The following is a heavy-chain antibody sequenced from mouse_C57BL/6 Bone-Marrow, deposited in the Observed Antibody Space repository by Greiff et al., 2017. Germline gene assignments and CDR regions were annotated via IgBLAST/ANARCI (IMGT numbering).Heavy chain of an antibody. CDR2: ISSGSSTI. CDR1: GFTFSDYG. V-gene: IGHV5-17*01. Sequence: VMLVEPGGGLVKPGGSLKVSCAASGFTFSDYGMHWVRQAPGQGLEWVAYISSGSSTIYYADTVKGRFTISRDNAKNTLCLQMTSLRSEDTAMYYCAKSLAWFAYWGQGTLVTVSA. D-gene: IGHD6-2*01. J-gene: IGHJ3*01. CDR3: AKSLAWFAY.